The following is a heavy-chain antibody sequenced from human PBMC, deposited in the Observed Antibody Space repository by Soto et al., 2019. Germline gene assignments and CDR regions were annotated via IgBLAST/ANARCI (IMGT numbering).Heavy chain of an antibody. CDR3: ARGSVGYSGYVTDY. J-gene: IGHJ4*02. CDR2: INPNSGGT. Sequence: ASVKVSCKASGSTFTGYFMPWVRQAPGQGLEWMGWINPNSGGTNYAQKFQGWVTMTRDTSISTAYMELSRLRSDDTAVYYCARGSVGYSGYVTDYWGQGTLVTVSS. D-gene: IGHD5-12*01. CDR1: GSTFTGYF. V-gene: IGHV1-2*04.